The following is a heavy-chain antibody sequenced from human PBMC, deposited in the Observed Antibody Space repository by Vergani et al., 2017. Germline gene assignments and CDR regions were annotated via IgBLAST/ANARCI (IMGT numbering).Heavy chain of an antibody. D-gene: IGHD1-26*01. CDR2: IKQDGSEK. V-gene: IGHV3-7*03. CDR3: AEDRVGSYPPSVVDY. J-gene: IGHJ4*02. CDR1: GFTFSSYW. Sequence: EVQLVESGGGLVQPGGSLRLSCAASGFTFSSYWMSWVRQAPGKGLEWVANIKQDGSEKYYVDSVKGRFTISRDNSKNTLYLQMNSLRAEDTAVYYCAEDRVGSYPPSVVDYWGQGTLVTVSS.